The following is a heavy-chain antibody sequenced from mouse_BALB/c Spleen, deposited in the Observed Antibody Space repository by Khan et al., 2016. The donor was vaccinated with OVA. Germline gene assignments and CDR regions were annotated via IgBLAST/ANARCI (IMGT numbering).Heavy chain of an antibody. CDR3: AKGLWSYYFALDY. CDR1: GFSLSDYG. D-gene: IGHD1-1*02. V-gene: IGHV2-6-5*01. J-gene: IGHJ4*01. CDR2: IWGGGST. Sequence: VQLVESGPGLVAPSQSLSITCTVSGFSLSDYGVSWIRQPPGKGLEWLGVIWGGGSTYYNSALKSRLSISKDNSKSQVFLKMKSLQTDDTAMYYCAKGLWSYYFALDYWGQGTSVTVSS.